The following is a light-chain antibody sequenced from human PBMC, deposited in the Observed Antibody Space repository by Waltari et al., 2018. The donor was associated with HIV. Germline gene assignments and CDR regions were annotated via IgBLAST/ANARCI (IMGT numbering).Light chain of an antibody. J-gene: IGLJ2*01. V-gene: IGLV3-19*01. CDR3: HSRDSSGYHVV. CDR1: SLRSSY. Sequence: SSELTQDPSVSVALGQTARITCQGHSLRSSYASLYQQKSGQAPVVVFFGRNNRPSGIPDRFSGSSSGNTASLTITGAQAEDEADYYCHSRDSSGYHVVFGGGTKVTVL. CDR2: GRN.